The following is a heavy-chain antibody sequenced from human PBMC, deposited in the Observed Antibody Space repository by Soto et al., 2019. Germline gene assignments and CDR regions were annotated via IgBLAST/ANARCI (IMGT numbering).Heavy chain of an antibody. J-gene: IGHJ6*03. CDR3: TTTYYDILTGYHYYMDV. Sequence: GGSLRLSCAASGFTFSNAWMSWVRQAPGKGLEWVGRIKSKTDGGTTDYAAPVKGRFTISRDDSKNTLYLQMNSLKTEDTAVYYCTTTYYDILTGYHYYMDVWGKGTTVTVSS. CDR1: GFTFSNAW. V-gene: IGHV3-15*01. D-gene: IGHD3-9*01. CDR2: IKSKTDGGTT.